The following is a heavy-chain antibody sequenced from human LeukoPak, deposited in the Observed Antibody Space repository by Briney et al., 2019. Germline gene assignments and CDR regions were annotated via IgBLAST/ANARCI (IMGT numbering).Heavy chain of an antibody. D-gene: IGHD3-10*01. CDR3: ARQGGSGTFHN. Sequence: SETLSLTCTVSGGSISSYYWSWIRQPPGKGLEWIGYIYYSGSTNYNPSLQSRVTISLDTSKNQFSLKLRSVTTADTAVYYCARQGGSGTFHNWGQGTLVTVSS. CDR1: GGSISSYY. J-gene: IGHJ4*02. V-gene: IGHV4-59*01. CDR2: IYYSGST.